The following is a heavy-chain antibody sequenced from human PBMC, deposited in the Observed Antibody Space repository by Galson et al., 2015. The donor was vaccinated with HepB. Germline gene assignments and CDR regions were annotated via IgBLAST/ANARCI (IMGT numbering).Heavy chain of an antibody. Sequence: SLRLSCAASGFTFSSYAMHWVRQAPGKGLEWVAVISYDGSNKYYADSVKGRFTISRDNSKNTLYLQMNSLRAEDTAVCYCARARMVRGALRGYFQHWGQGTLVTVSS. CDR1: GFTFSSYA. J-gene: IGHJ1*01. V-gene: IGHV3-30*04. CDR3: ARARMVRGALRGYFQH. D-gene: IGHD3-10*01. CDR2: ISYDGSNK.